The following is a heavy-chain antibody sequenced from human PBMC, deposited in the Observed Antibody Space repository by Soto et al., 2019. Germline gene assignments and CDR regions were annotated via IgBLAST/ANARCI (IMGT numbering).Heavy chain of an antibody. CDR2: ISSSSSTI. D-gene: IGHD6-13*01. CDR3: ARHPERIAEIGWFDP. Sequence: EVQLVESGGGLVQLGGSLRLSCAASGFTFSSYSMNWVRQAPGKGLEWVSYISSSSSTIYYADSVKGRFTISRDNAKNSLYLQMNSLRAEDTAVYYCARHPERIAEIGWFDPWGQGTLVTVSS. V-gene: IGHV3-48*01. CDR1: GFTFSSYS. J-gene: IGHJ5*02.